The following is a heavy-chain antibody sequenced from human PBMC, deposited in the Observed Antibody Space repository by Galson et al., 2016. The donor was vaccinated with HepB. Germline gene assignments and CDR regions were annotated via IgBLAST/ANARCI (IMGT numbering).Heavy chain of an antibody. J-gene: IGHJ6*02. D-gene: IGHD3-10*01. Sequence: SVKVSCKASGGTFSSYAFIWVRQAPGQGLEWMGGIIPIFGTESYAQKFQGRVMITADELTRTAYMELSSLSSEDTAIYYCARDGSGSFPRGYGMDVWGQGTTVTVSS. V-gene: IGHV1-69*13. CDR1: GGTFSSYA. CDR3: ARDGSGSFPRGYGMDV. CDR2: IIPIFGTE.